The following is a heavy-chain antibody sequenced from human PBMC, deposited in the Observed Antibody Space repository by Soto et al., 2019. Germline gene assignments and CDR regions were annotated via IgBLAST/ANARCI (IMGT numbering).Heavy chain of an antibody. D-gene: IGHD3-22*01. CDR2: IGTAGDT. J-gene: IGHJ3*02. CDR1: GFTFSSYG. V-gene: IGHV3-13*01. Sequence: GGSLRLSCAASGFTFSSYGMHWVRQATGKGLDWVSAIGTAGDTYYPGSVKGRFTISRENAKNSLYLQMNSLRAGDTAVYYCARRPSYYDSSGYSLNDAFDIWGQGTMVTVSS. CDR3: ARRPSYYDSSGYSLNDAFDI.